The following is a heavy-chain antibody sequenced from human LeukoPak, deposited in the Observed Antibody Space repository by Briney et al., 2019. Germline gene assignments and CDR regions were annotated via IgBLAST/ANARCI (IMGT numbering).Heavy chain of an antibody. J-gene: IGHJ4*02. V-gene: IGHV1-69*05. D-gene: IGHD6-19*01. CDR2: IIPIFGTA. Sequence: SVNVSCKASGGTFSSYAISWVRQAPGQGREWMGGIIPIFGTANYAQKFQGRGTITTDESTSTAYMGLRSLSSEDTAVYYCASEVAADGAFDYWGQGTLVTVSS. CDR1: GGTFSSYA. CDR3: ASEVAADGAFDY.